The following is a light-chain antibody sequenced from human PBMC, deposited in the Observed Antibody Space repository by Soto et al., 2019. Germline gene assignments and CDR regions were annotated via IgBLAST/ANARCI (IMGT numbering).Light chain of an antibody. V-gene: IGLV1-40*01. CDR1: SSNSGAGSD. Sequence: SVLTHPPSISWAPGQRVTIACTGSSSNSGAGSDVHWYHQLPGTAPKLLIYGNTNRPSGVPDRFSGSKSGTSASLAIAGLQTEDEGDYYCQTYDSSLSGLYVFGTGTRSPS. CDR3: QTYDSSLSGLYV. J-gene: IGLJ1*01. CDR2: GNT.